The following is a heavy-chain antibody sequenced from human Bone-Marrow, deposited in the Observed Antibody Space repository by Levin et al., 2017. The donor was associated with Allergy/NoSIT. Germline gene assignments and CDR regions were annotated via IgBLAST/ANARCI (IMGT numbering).Heavy chain of an antibody. J-gene: IGHJ4*02. Sequence: LSLTCAASGFTFSSYAMHWVRQAPGKGLEWVAVISYDGSNKYYADSVKGRFTISRDNSKNTLYLQMNSLRAEDTAVYYSARDWYSGYRYGPLGYWGQGTLVTVSS. D-gene: IGHD5-18*01. CDR1: GFTFSSYA. CDR2: ISYDGSNK. CDR3: ARDWYSGYRYGPLGY. V-gene: IGHV3-30-3*01.